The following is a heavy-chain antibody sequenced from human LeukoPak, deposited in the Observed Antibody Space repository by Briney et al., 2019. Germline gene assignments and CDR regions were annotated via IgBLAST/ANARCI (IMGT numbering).Heavy chain of an antibody. D-gene: IGHD3-22*01. CDR2: IYISGTT. J-gene: IGHJ4*02. Sequence: SETLSLTCTVSGGSISSHYWSWIRQPAGKGLEWIGRIYISGTTNYNPTLRSRVTMSLDTSQNQFCLKLTSVNAADTAVYYCARVSNGHDYWGQGTLVTVSS. V-gene: IGHV4-4*07. CDR1: GGSISSHY. CDR3: ARVSNGHDY.